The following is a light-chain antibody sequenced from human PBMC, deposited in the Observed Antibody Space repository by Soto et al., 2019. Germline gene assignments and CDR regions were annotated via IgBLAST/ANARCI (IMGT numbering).Light chain of an antibody. CDR1: QSVSSNY. Sequence: DIVLTQSPDTLSLSPGERATLSCRASQSVSSNYLAWYQQKPGQAPRLLIYGASTRATGIPDRFSGSGSGTDFTLTINRLEPEDFAVYYCQQYAGSPRTFGQGTKVEIK. V-gene: IGKV3-20*01. J-gene: IGKJ1*01. CDR3: QQYAGSPRT. CDR2: GAS.